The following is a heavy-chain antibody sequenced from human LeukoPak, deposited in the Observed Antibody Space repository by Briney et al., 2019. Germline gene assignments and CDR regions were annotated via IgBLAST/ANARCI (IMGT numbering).Heavy chain of an antibody. CDR3: TTLFGSGWDTDFDY. J-gene: IGHJ4*02. V-gene: IGHV3-15*01. CDR2: IKSKTDGGTT. Sequence: GGSLRLSCAASGFTFSNAWMSWVRQAPGKGLEWVGRIKSKTDGGTTDYAAPVKGRFTISRDDSKNTLYLHMNSLKTEDTAVYYCTTLFGSGWDTDFDYWGQGTLVTVSS. D-gene: IGHD6-19*01. CDR1: GFTFSNAW.